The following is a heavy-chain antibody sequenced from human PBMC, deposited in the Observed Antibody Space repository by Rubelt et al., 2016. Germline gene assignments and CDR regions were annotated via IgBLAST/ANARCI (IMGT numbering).Heavy chain of an antibody. CDR3: ARGPRAGTTSFGY. Sequence: QLQLQESGPGLVKPSETLSLTCTVSGGSISSSSYYWGWIRQPPGKGLEWIGSIYYSGSTYYNPSLKSRVTISGDTCKTQFSLELGSVTAADTAVYCWARGPRAGTTSFGYWGQGTLVTVSS. CDR1: GGSISSSSYY. D-gene: IGHD1-7*01. V-gene: IGHV4-39*07. J-gene: IGHJ4*02. CDR2: IYYSGST.